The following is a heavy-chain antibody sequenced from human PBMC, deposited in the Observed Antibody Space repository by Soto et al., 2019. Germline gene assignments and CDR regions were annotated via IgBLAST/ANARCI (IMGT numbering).Heavy chain of an antibody. CDR1: GFTFAYYA. J-gene: IGHJ6*02. Sequence: ALRLSCAASGFTFAYYAMHWVRQAPGKGLEWVSGISWNSGSIGYADSVKGRFTISRDNAKNSLYLQMNSLRAEDTALYYCAKDSLGRYYXFWSGYYFSDYYYGMDVWGQGTTVTVSS. V-gene: IGHV3-9*01. CDR2: ISWNSGSI. D-gene: IGHD3-3*01. CDR3: AKDSLGRYYXFWSGYYFSDYYYGMDV.